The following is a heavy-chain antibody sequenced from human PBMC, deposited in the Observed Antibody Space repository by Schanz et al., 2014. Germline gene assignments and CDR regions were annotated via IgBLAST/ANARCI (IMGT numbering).Heavy chain of an antibody. J-gene: IGHJ4*02. D-gene: IGHD3-10*01. Sequence: QVHLVQSGAEVHKPGASLKISCKASGYTFTNFFLHWVRQAPGQGLEWMEIINPIGGSTTYAQKFRGAVTLTTDTSTDTAYLELTSLRSEDTAVYYGARGSTENMIRGELDYWGQGTLVTVSS. V-gene: IGHV1-46*03. CDR2: INPIGGST. CDR3: ARGSTENMIRGELDY. CDR1: GYTFTNFF.